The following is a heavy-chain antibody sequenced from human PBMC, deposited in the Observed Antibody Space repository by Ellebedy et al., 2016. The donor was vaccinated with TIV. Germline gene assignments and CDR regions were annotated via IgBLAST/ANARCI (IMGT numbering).Heavy chain of an antibody. CDR3: AKDLGDGYNKGFYGMDV. CDR2: LNSDGSGS. D-gene: IGHD5-24*01. Sequence: GGSLRLXXGASGFTFGDYWMHWVRQAPGEGLVWVSRLNSDGSGSSYADSVKGRFTISRDNSKNTLYLQMSSLRVDDTAVYYCAKDLGDGYNKGFYGMDVWGQGTTVTVSS. J-gene: IGHJ6*02. CDR1: GFTFGDYW. V-gene: IGHV3-74*01.